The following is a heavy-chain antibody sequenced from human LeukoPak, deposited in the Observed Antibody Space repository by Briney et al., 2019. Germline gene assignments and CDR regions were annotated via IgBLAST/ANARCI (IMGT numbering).Heavy chain of an antibody. CDR3: ARDRRYSGSSFDY. D-gene: IGHD1-26*01. CDR1: GGTFSSYA. V-gene: IGHV1-69*13. CDR2: IIPIFGTA. Sequence: SVKVSCKASGGTFSSYAISWVRQAPGQGLEWMGGIIPIFGTANYAQKFQGRVTITADESTSTAYMELSSLRSEDTAVNYCARDRRYSGSSFDYWGQGTLVTVSS. J-gene: IGHJ4*02.